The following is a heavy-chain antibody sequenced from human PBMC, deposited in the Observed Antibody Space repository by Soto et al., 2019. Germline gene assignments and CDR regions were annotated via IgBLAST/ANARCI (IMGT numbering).Heavy chain of an antibody. CDR3: ARDHTTVIRDYYGMDV. Sequence: QVQLVESGGGVVQPGRSLRLSCAASGFIFSSYAMHWVRQAPGKGLEWVAVIWHDGSNKYYADSVKGRFTISRDNSKNTLYLQMNSLRAEDTAVYYCARDHTTVIRDYYGMDVWGQGTTVTVSS. V-gene: IGHV3-33*01. CDR1: GFIFSSYA. D-gene: IGHD4-4*01. CDR2: IWHDGSNK. J-gene: IGHJ6*02.